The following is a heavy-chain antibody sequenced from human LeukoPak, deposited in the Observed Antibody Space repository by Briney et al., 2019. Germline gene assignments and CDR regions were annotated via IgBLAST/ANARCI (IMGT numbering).Heavy chain of an antibody. Sequence: GGSLRLSCAASGFTFSNYWMHWVRQAPGKGLVWVSRIKGDGSSISHADSVTGRFTISRDNAKNTLYLQMNNLRAEDTGVYYCVRDGVGAPPFDYWGEGILVTVSS. CDR3: VRDGVGAPPFDY. D-gene: IGHD1-26*01. V-gene: IGHV3-74*01. J-gene: IGHJ4*02. CDR1: GFTFSNYW. CDR2: IKGDGSSI.